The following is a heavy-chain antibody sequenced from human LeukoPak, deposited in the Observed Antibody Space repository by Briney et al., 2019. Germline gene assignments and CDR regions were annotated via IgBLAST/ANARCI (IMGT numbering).Heavy chain of an antibody. CDR2: IYTSGST. Sequence: SETLSLTCTVSGGSISSYYWSWIRQPAGKGLEWIGRIYTSGSTNYNPSLKSRVTMSVDTSKNQFSLKLSSVTAADTAVYYCARGRYNWNRPDAFDIWGQGTMVTVSS. V-gene: IGHV4-4*07. CDR3: ARGRYNWNRPDAFDI. J-gene: IGHJ3*02. CDR1: GGSISSYY. D-gene: IGHD1-20*01.